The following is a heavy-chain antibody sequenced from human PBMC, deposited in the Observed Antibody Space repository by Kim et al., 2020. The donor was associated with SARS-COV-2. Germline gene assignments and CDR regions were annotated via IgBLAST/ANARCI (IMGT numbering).Heavy chain of an antibody. CDR3: AKGGPGGFGNEELDY. CDR1: GFTFDDYA. D-gene: IGHD5-12*01. V-gene: IGHV3-9*01. CDR2: ISWNSGSI. J-gene: IGHJ4*01. Sequence: GGSLRLSCSASGFTFDDYAMHWVRQAPGKGLEWVSGISWNSGSIGYADSVKGRFTISRDNAKNSLYLQMNSLRGEDTALYYCAKGGPGGFGNEELDYWG.